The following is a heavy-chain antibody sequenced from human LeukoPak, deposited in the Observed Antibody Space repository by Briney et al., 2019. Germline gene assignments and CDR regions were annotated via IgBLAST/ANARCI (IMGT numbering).Heavy chain of an antibody. CDR1: GYSISSGYY. V-gene: IGHV4-38-2*02. CDR2: IYHSGRT. J-gene: IGHJ6*03. CDR3: ARGGRGYYYYMDV. Sequence: SETLSLTCTVSGYSISSGYYWGWIRQPPGKGLEWIGSIYHSGRTYYNPSLKSRVTISVDTSKNQFSLKLSSVTAADTAVYYCARGGRGYYYYMDVWGKGTTVTISS. D-gene: IGHD3-10*01.